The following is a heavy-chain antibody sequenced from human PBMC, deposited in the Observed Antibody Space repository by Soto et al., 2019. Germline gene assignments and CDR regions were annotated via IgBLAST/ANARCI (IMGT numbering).Heavy chain of an antibody. CDR2: IKPSSDAT. CDR3: VRGLRWRDLGY. J-gene: IGHJ4*02. CDR1: EYTFIDYF. Sequence: GASMKASCKDSEYTFIDYFIHWVRQAPEQGVEWMGCIKPSSDATDYSQKFRGRVTMARDTSIGTASMELSRLRSDDNAVYYCVRGLRWRDLGYWGQGTPVTV. V-gene: IGHV1-2*02. D-gene: IGHD2-15*01.